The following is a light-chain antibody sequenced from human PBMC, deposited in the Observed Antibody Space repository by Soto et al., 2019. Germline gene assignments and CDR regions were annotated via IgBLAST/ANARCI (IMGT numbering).Light chain of an antibody. CDR3: QQRSNWPPIT. CDR2: DAS. Sequence: IVLTQSPSTLSLSPGERSTLSCISSQSVSSDLAWYQQKPGQAPRLLIYDASNRATGIPARFSGSGSGTDFTLTISSLEAEDFAVYYCQQRSNWPPITFGQGTRLEIK. V-gene: IGKV3-11*01. J-gene: IGKJ5*01. CDR1: QSVSSD.